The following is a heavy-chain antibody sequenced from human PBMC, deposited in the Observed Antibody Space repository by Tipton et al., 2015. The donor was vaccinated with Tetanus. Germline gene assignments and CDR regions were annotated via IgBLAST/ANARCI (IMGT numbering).Heavy chain of an antibody. V-gene: IGHV3-48*02. CDR3: ARDSRPIFGVAHPFDS. Sequence: SLRLSCAASGFTFSSYNMNWVRQAPGKGLEWLSYISGTGSTIDYADSVKGRFTISRDNAKNSLYLQMNGLRDDDTAVYFCARDSRPIFGVAHPFDSWGQGTLATVSS. D-gene: IGHD3-3*01. J-gene: IGHJ5*01. CDR2: ISGTGSTI. CDR1: GFTFSSYN.